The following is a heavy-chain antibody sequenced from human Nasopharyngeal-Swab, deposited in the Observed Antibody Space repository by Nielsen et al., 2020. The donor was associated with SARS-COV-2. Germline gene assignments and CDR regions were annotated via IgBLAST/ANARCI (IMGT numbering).Heavy chain of an antibody. V-gene: IGHV3-11*06. D-gene: IGHD3-16*02. CDR3: ASLRNDYVWGSYRSPDAFDI. CDR2: ISSSSSYT. Sequence: GESLKISCAASGFTFSSYAMSWIRQAPGKGLEWVSYISSSSSYTNYADSVKGRFTISRDNAKNSLYLQMNSLRAEDTAVYYCASLRNDYVWGSYRSPDAFDIWGQGTMVTVSS. J-gene: IGHJ3*02. CDR1: GFTFSSYA.